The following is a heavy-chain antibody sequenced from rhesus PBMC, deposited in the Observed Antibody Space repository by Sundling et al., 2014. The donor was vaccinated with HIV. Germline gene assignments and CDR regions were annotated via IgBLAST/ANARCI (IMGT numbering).Heavy chain of an antibody. CDR2: GSGRGGNS. V-gene: IGHV4-173*01. Sequence: QVQLQESGPGLVKSSETLSLTCAVSGASINTNFWSWIRQPPGKGLEWIGRGSGRGGNSDYNPSLKSRVTISTDMSKNHFSLKLTSVTAADTAMYYCAIGGTYFYDSGRLDYWGQGAWSPSPQ. CDR1: GASINTNF. D-gene: IGHD3-28*01. CDR3: AIGGTYFYDSGRLDY. J-gene: IGHJ4*01.